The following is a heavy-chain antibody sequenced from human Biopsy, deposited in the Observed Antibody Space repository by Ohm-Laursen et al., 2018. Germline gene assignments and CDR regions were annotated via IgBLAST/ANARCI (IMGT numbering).Heavy chain of an antibody. CDR2: NIPILGTG. CDR3: AAKLTGYFHH. V-gene: IGHV1-69*06. D-gene: IGHD3-9*01. J-gene: IGHJ1*01. CDR1: EGTFSNYG. Sequence: SVKVSCKVPEGTFSNYGVNWVRQAPGQGLEWLGGNIPILGTGNYAQKFQDRVTVAANTSTSTATMELRSLRSDDTAVYYCAAKLTGYFHHWGQGTLVIVSS.